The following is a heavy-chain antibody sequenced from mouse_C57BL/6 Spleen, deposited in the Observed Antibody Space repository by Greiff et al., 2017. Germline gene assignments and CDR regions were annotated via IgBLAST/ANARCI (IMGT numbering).Heavy chain of an antibody. CDR2: IYPGDGDT. V-gene: IGHV1-80*01. Sequence: QVQLQQSGAELVKPGASVKISCKASGYAFRSYWMNWVKQRPGKGLEWIGQIYPGDGDTNYNGKFKGKATLTADKSSSTAYMQLSSLTSEDSAVYFCARLSDGYSLFAYWGQGTLVTVSA. CDR3: ARLSDGYSLFAY. J-gene: IGHJ3*01. CDR1: GYAFRSYW. D-gene: IGHD2-3*01.